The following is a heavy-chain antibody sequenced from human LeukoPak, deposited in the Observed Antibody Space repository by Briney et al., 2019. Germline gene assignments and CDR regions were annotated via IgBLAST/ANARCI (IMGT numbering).Heavy chain of an antibody. CDR1: GDSISDSNW. J-gene: IGHJ2*01. Sequence: SETLSLTCAVSGDSISDSNWWTWARQPPGKGLEWIGEIYYNGSTNYNPSLKSRVTILGDKPKNQFSLSLTSVTVADTAVYYCARNRFAHRWYFDLWGPGTLVTVSS. V-gene: IGHV4-4*02. CDR3: ARNRFAHRWYFDL. CDR2: IYYNGST.